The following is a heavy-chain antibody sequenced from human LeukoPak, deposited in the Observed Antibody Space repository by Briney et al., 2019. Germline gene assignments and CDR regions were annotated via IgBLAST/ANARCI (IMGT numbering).Heavy chain of an antibody. V-gene: IGHV4-4*07. CDR1: GGSIRRHY. Sequence: SETLSLTCTVSGGSIRRHYWSWIRQSAGKGLEWIGRIYKSGSNSENTNYNPSLESRVTVAADTSNNQFSRTLSSVPAADTAVYYCARASPSIGGYSSFDYWGQGSVVTVSS. CDR3: ARASPSIGGYSSFDY. CDR2: IYKSGSNSENT. D-gene: IGHD2-15*01. J-gene: IGHJ4*02.